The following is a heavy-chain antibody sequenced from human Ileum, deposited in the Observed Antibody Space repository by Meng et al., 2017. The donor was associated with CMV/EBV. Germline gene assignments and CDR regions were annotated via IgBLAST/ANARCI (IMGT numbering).Heavy chain of an antibody. CDR2: IYYSGST. Sequence: QMQGAGPGLGTLSGTCTFTCIVPGDAISSGSDYWAWIRQTPEKGLEWMGSIYYSGSTYDNPSLRSRVTISVDTSKNQFSLKLTSVTAADTAIYYCAGDWGPYSSRGYFDPWGQGTLVTVSS. V-gene: IGHV4-39*07. CDR3: AGDWGPYSSRGYFDP. D-gene: IGHD6-19*01. CDR1: GDAISSGSDY. J-gene: IGHJ5*02.